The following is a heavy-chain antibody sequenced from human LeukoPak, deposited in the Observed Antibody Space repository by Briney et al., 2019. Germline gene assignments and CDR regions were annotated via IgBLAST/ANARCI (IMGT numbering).Heavy chain of an antibody. D-gene: IGHD3-10*02. CDR3: ARQPYMLGAYYFDY. Sequence: SETLSLTCTVSGGSMSSYYWSWIRQPPGKGLEWIGYIFYTGSTNYNPSLKSRVTLSVDTSENQLSLKLGSVTAADTAVYYCARQPYMLGAYYFDYWGQGTLVTVSS. J-gene: IGHJ4*02. V-gene: IGHV4-59*08. CDR1: GGSMSSYY. CDR2: IFYTGST.